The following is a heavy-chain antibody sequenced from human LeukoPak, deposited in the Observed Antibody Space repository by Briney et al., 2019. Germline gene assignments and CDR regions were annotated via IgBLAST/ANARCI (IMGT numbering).Heavy chain of an antibody. D-gene: IGHD2-15*01. CDR3: ARDEDCGGGSCYSDAFDI. J-gene: IGHJ3*02. CDR2: IYTSGST. V-gene: IGHV4-4*07. CDR1: GGSISSYY. Sequence: SETLSLTCTVSGGSISSYYWSWIRQPAGKGLEWIGRIYTSGSTNYNPSLKSRVTMSVDTSKNQFSLKLSSVTAADTAVYYCARDEDCGGGSCYSDAFDIWGQGTMVTVSS.